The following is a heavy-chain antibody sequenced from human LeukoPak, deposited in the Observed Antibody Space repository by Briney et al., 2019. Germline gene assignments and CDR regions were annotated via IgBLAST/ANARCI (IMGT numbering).Heavy chain of an antibody. D-gene: IGHD2-21*01. CDR1: GFTFSSYA. CDR2: ISGSGGST. CDR3: AKFYCGGDCYPNYYDY. J-gene: IGHJ4*02. Sequence: GGSLRLSCAASGFTFSSYAMSWVRQAPGEGLEWVSAISGSGGSTYYADSVKGRFTISRDNSKNTLYLQMNSLRAEDTAVYYCAKFYCGGDCYPNYYDYWGQGTLVTVSS. V-gene: IGHV3-23*01.